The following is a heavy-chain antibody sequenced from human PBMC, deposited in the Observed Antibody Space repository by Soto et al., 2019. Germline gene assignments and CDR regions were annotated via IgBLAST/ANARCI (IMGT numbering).Heavy chain of an antibody. V-gene: IGHV3-23*01. CDR2: ISGSGGST. CDR1: GFTFSSYA. CDR3: AKCSRVYYFSHYYYGMDV. Sequence: HPGGSLRLSCAASGFTFSSYAMSWVRQAPGKGLEWVSAISGSGGSTYYADSVKGRFTISRDNSKNTLYLQMNSLRAEDTAVYYCAKCSRVYYFSHYYYGMDVWGQGTTVTVSS. D-gene: IGHD3-10*01. J-gene: IGHJ6*02.